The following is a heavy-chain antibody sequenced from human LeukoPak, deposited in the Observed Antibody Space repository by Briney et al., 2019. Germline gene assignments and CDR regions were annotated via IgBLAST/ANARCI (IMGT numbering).Heavy chain of an antibody. CDR2: ISSSSSTI. Sequence: GGSLRLSCAASGFIFSSYRMNWDRQAPGKGLEWVSYISSSSSTIYYADSVKGRFTISRDNAKNSLYLQMNSLRDEDTAVYYCASEAGYGRPGGGYWGQGTLVTVSS. J-gene: IGHJ4*02. D-gene: IGHD5-18*01. V-gene: IGHV3-48*02. CDR3: ASEAGYGRPGGGY. CDR1: GFIFSSYR.